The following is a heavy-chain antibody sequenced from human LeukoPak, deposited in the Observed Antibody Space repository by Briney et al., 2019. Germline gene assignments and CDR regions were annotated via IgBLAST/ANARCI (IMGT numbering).Heavy chain of an antibody. Sequence: GGSLRLSCVVSGFTFSGSAVHWVRQASGKGLEWVGRIRSKANNYATAYAASVKGRFTISRDDSKNTAYLQMNSLKTEDTAVYYCTGDNFDSSVKFDYWGQGTLVAVSS. V-gene: IGHV3-73*01. CDR2: IRSKANNYAT. J-gene: IGHJ4*02. D-gene: IGHD3-22*01. CDR3: TGDNFDSSVKFDY. CDR1: GFTFSGSA.